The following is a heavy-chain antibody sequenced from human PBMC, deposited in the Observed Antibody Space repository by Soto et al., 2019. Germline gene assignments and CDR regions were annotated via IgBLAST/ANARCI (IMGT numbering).Heavy chain of an antibody. Sequence: GGSLRLSCAASGFTFSSYGMHWVRQAPGKGLEWVAVIWYDGSNKYYADSVKGRFTISRDNSKNTLYLQMNSLRAEDTAVYYCARDWILKGFDYWGQGTLVTVSS. CDR3: ARDWILKGFDY. J-gene: IGHJ4*02. V-gene: IGHV3-33*01. CDR1: GFTFSSYG. CDR2: IWYDGSNK. D-gene: IGHD2-2*03.